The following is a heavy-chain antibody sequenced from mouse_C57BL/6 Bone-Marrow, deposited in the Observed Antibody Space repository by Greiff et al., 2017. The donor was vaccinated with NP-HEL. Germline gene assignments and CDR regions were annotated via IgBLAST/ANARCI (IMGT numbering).Heavy chain of an antibody. CDR1: GFNIKNTY. CDR2: IDPANGNT. D-gene: IGHD1-1*01. Sequence: EVQLQESVAELVRPGASVKLSCTASGFNIKNTYMHWVKQRPEQGLEWIGRIDPANGNTKYAPKFQGKATITADTSSNTAYLQLSSLTSEDTAIYYCASHYGSSWRYFDVWGTGTTVTVSS. J-gene: IGHJ1*03. CDR3: ASHYGSSWRYFDV. V-gene: IGHV14-3*01.